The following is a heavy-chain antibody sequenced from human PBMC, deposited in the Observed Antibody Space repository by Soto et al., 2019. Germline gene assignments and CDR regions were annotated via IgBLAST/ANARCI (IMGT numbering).Heavy chain of an antibody. CDR3: ARAGTELWFGNFI. J-gene: IGHJ4*02. CDR2: IYYSGST. Sequence: SETLSLTCTVSGGSISSYYWSWIRQPPGKGLEWIGYIYYSGSTNYNPSLKSRVTISVDTSKNQFSLKLSSVTAADTAVYYCARAGTELWFGNFIWGQGTLVTVSS. CDR1: GGSISSYY. V-gene: IGHV4-59*12. D-gene: IGHD3-10*01.